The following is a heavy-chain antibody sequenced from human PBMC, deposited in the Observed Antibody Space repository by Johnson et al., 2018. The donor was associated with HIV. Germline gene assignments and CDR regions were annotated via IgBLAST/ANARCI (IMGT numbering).Heavy chain of an antibody. V-gene: IGHV3-13*01. CDR1: GFSFGTYA. J-gene: IGHJ3*02. D-gene: IGHD2-2*01. Sequence: VQLVESGGGVVQPGRSLRLSCAASGFSFGTYAMHWVRQATGKGLEWVSAIGTAGDTYYPGSVKGRFTISRENAKNSLYLQMNSLRAEDTAVYYCARRCSSTSCRGTLFAFDIWGQGTMVTVSS. CDR2: IGTAGDT. CDR3: ARRCSSTSCRGTLFAFDI.